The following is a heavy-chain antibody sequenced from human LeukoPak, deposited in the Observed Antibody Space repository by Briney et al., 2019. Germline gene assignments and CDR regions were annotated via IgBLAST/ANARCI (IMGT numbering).Heavy chain of an antibody. CDR2: ISYDGSNK. V-gene: IGHV3-30*04. CDR1: GFTFSSYA. J-gene: IGHJ6*03. CDR3: ARHNSWSSSTVPHYMDV. D-gene: IGHD2-2*01. Sequence: SGGSLRLSCAASGFTFSSYAMHWVRQAPGKGLEWVAVISYDGSNKYYADSVKGRFTISRDNSKNTLYLQMNSLRAEDTAVYYCARHNSWSSSTVPHYMDVWGKGTTVTVSS.